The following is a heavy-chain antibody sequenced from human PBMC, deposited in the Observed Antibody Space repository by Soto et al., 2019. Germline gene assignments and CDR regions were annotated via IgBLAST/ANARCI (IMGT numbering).Heavy chain of an antibody. CDR2: ISAYNGNT. Sequence: QVQLVQSGAEVKKPGASVKVSCKASGYTFTSYGISWVRQAPGQGLEWMGWISAYNGNTNYAQKLQGRVTMTTDTSTSSAYMEPRSLRSDDTAVYYCARSGDGSSCYMLTYYYGMDVWGQGTTVTVSS. CDR3: ARSGDGSSCYMLTYYYGMDV. CDR1: GYTFTSYG. D-gene: IGHD6-13*01. J-gene: IGHJ6*02. V-gene: IGHV1-18*04.